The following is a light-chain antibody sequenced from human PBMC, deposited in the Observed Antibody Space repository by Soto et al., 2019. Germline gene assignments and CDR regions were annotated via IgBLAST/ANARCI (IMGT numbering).Light chain of an antibody. CDR2: GNS. Sequence: QSVLTQPPSVSGAPGQRVTISCTGSSSNIGAGYDVHWYQQLPGTAPKLLIYGNSNRPSGVPDRFSCSKSGTSASLAITGLQAEDEADYYCQSYDSSLFVVFGGGTKLTVL. V-gene: IGLV1-40*01. J-gene: IGLJ2*01. CDR1: SSNIGAGYD. CDR3: QSYDSSLFVV.